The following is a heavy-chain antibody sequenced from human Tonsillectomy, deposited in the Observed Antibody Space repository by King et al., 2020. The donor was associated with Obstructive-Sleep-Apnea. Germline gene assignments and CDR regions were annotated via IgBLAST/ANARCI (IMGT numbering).Heavy chain of an antibody. CDR1: GGSISSSSYY. J-gene: IGHJ5*02. Sequence: QLQESGPGLVKPSETLSLTCTVSGGSISSSSYYWGWIRQPPGKGLEWIGSIYYSGSTYYNPALKSRVTISVDTSKNQFSLKLSSVTAADTAVYYCARVGAGLVTPWGQGTLVTVSS. CDR2: IYYSGST. V-gene: IGHV4-39*01. D-gene: IGHD3-9*01. CDR3: ARVGAGLVTP.